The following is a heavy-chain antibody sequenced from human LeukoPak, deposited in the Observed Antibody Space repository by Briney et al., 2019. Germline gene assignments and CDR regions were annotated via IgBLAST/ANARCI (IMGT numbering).Heavy chain of an antibody. CDR1: GFTFSSYG. CDR2: ISYDGSNK. CDR3: ARLIESGGH. Sequence: GGSLRLSCAASGFTFSSYGMHWVRQAPGKGLEWVAVISYDGSNKYYADSVRGRFTISRDNAKNSLYLQMNSLRAEDTAVYYCARLIESGGHWGQGTLVTVSS. D-gene: IGHD2/OR15-2a*01. V-gene: IGHV3-30*12. J-gene: IGHJ4*02.